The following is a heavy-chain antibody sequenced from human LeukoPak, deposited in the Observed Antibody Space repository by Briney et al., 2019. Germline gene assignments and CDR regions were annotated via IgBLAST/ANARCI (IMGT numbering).Heavy chain of an antibody. J-gene: IGHJ4*02. CDR2: ISWNSGSI. Sequence: PGRSLRLSCAASGFTFDDYAMHWVRQAPGKGLEWVSGISWNSGSIVYADSVKGRFTISRDNAKNSLYLQMNSLRAEDTALYYCAKDARIAVIGYYFDYWGQGALVTVSS. CDR1: GFTFDDYA. V-gene: IGHV3-9*01. D-gene: IGHD6-19*01. CDR3: AKDARIAVIGYYFDY.